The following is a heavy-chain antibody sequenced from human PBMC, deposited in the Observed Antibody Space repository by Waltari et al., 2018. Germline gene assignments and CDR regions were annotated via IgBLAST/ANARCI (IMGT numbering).Heavy chain of an antibody. V-gene: IGHV5-10-1*03. Sequence: EVQLVQSGAEVKKPGESLRISSKGSGDNFNTYCISRAPQMPGKGLEWRGRIDPNDSYNTYSPSFQGHVTISGDKSINTAYLQWSRLRASDTAIYYCARHPVYWDQGHNYGLDVWGQGTTVTVSS. CDR1: GDNFNTYC. D-gene: IGHD1-26*01. CDR3: ARHPVYWDQGHNYGLDV. J-gene: IGHJ6*02. CDR2: IDPNDSYN.